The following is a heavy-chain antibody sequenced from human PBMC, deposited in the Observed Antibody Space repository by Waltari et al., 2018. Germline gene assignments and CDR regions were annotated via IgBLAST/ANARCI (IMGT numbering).Heavy chain of an antibody. Sequence: QVQLQESGPGLVKPSETLSLNCTVPGGPIRSSYWSWIRQSPGKGLEWIGCIHYTGSTNYNPSLKSRLTISLDTSKDQFSLKLSSVTAADTAMYYCARNLGFGGLIGPFEHWGQGTLVTVSS. J-gene: IGHJ4*02. CDR3: ARNLGFGGLIGPFEH. V-gene: IGHV4-59*12. CDR1: GGPIRSSY. D-gene: IGHD3-16*01. CDR2: IHYTGST.